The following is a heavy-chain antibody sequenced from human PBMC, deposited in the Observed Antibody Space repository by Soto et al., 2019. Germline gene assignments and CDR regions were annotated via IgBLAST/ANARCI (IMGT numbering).Heavy chain of an antibody. D-gene: IGHD6-19*01. V-gene: IGHV4-59*08. CDR3: ARHTSGVAVAGLLSVYYYYYGMDV. CDR2: IYYSGST. CDR1: GGSISSYY. Sequence: PSETLSLTCTVSGGSISSYYWSWIRQPPGKGLEWIGYIYYSGSTNYNPSLKSRVTISADTSKNQFSLKLSSVTAADTAVYYCARHTSGVAVAGLLSVYYYYYGMDVWGQGTTVTVSS. J-gene: IGHJ6*02.